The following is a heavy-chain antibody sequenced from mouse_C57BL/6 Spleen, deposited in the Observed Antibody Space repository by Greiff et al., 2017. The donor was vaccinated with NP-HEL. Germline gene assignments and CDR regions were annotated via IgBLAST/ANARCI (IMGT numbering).Heavy chain of an antibody. CDR3: ASYGNYAAMDY. V-gene: IGHV5-17*01. Sequence: EVKLVESGGGLVKPGGSLKLSCAASGFTFSDYGMHWVRQAPETGLEWVAYLSSGSSTIYYADTVKGRFTLSSDHAKNTLFLQMTSLRSEVTSMYYCASYGNYAAMDYWGQGTSVTVSS. CDR1: GFTFSDYG. CDR2: LSSGSSTI. D-gene: IGHD2-1*01. J-gene: IGHJ4*01.